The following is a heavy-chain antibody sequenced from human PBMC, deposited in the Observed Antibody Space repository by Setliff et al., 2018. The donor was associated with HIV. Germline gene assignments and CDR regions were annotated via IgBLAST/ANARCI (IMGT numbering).Heavy chain of an antibody. CDR3: ARLGRAIDDGGSSLRLDF. D-gene: IGHD2-21*01. J-gene: IGHJ4*02. CDR1: GGSISSYY. CDR2: IYYSGTT. V-gene: IGHV4-59*08. Sequence: SETLSLTCTVSGGSISSYYWSWIRQPPGKGLEWIGYIYYSGTTNYNPSLRSRVTISMETSNARFSLWLRSATAADTATYFCARLGRAIDDGGSSLRLDFWGQGMLVTVSS.